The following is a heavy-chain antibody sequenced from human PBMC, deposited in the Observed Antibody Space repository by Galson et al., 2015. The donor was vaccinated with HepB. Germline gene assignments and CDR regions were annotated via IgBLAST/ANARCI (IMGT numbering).Heavy chain of an antibody. CDR1: GYSFTSYW. V-gene: IGHV5-10-1*01. D-gene: IGHD3-22*01. CDR3: ASLYYYDSSGYYYNYYYGMDV. Sequence: QSGAEVKKPGESLRISCKGSGYSFTSYWISWVRQMPGKGLEWMGRIDPSDSYTNYSPSFQGHVTISADKSISTAYLQWSSLKASDTAMYYCASLYYYDSSGYYYNYYYGMDVWGQGTTVTVSS. J-gene: IGHJ6*02. CDR2: IDPSDSYT.